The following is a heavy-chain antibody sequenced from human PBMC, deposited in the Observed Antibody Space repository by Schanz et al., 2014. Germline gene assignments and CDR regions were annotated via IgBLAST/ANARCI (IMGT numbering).Heavy chain of an antibody. J-gene: IGHJ4*02. Sequence: DVQLLESGGGLVQPGGSLRLSCAASGFTFTNYAMSWVRQAPGKGLEWVSLISDSGDTAYYADSVKGRFTISRDNFKGALYLQMGSLRAEDTAVYYCAKSLESCPGGRCSRGYFDYWGQGTLVTVSS. V-gene: IGHV3-23*01. CDR1: GFTFTNYA. D-gene: IGHD2-8*02. CDR3: AKSLESCPGGRCSRGYFDY. CDR2: ISDSGDTA.